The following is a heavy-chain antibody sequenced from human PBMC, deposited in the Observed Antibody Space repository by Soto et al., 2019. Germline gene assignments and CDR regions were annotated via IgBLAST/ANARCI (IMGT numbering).Heavy chain of an antibody. J-gene: IGHJ5*02. V-gene: IGHV4-39*01. Sequence: PETLSLTCTVSGGSISSSSYYWGWIRQPPGKGLEWIGSIYYSGSTYYNPSLKSRVTISVDTSKNQFSLKLSSVTAADTAVYYCARRMTTANNVWFDPWGQGTLGIVS. CDR3: ARRMTTANNVWFDP. CDR2: IYYSGST. D-gene: IGHD4-17*01. CDR1: GGSISSSSYY.